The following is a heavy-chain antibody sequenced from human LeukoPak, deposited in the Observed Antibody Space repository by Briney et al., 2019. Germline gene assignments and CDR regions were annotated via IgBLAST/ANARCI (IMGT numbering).Heavy chain of an antibody. V-gene: IGHV3-7*01. D-gene: IGHD3-22*01. CDR2: INQDGSEM. CDR1: GFTFSNYC. J-gene: IGHJ2*01. Sequence: GGSLRLSRGASGFTFSNYCMSGVRQAPVRGRDGLANINQDGSEMYYVDSVKGRFTISRDNGTNSLYLQINSLRSDYTAGYYSARDQGSMIVVRTTTWYFDLWGRGTLVTVSS. CDR3: ARDQGSMIVVRTTTWYFDL.